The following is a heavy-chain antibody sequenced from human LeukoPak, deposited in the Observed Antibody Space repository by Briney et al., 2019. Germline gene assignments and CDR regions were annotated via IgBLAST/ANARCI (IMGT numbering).Heavy chain of an antibody. V-gene: IGHV4-59*01. CDR1: GGSMSSFY. CDR2: IHYSGST. D-gene: IGHD5-12*01. J-gene: IGHJ4*02. CDR3: ARSTNGYDFGY. Sequence: SETLSLTCTVPGGSMSSFYWTWIRQPPGKGLEWIGYIHYSGSTNYNPSLKSRVTLSVDTSKNQFSLKLSSVTAADTAMYYCARSTNGYDFGYWGQGTLVTVSS.